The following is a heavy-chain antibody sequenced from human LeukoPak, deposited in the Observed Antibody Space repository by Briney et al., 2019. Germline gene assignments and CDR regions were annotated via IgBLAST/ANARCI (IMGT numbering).Heavy chain of an antibody. V-gene: IGHV4-4*07. CDR3: ARQTTVITGPFDY. D-gene: IGHD4-23*01. J-gene: IGHJ4*02. Sequence: PSETLSLTCTVSGGSISSYYWSWIRQAAGKGLEWIGRIHSSGNTNFNPSLKSRVTMSVDTSKNHLSLKLTSVTAADTAVYYCARQTTVITGPFDYWGQGTLVTVSS. CDR1: GGSISSYY. CDR2: IHSSGNT.